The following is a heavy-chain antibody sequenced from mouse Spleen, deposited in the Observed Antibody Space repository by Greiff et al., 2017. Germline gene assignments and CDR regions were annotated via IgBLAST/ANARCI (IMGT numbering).Heavy chain of an antibody. Sequence: VQLQQPGAELVRPGSSVKLSCKASGYTFTSYWMHWVKQRPIQGLEWIGNIDPSDSETHYNQKFKDKATLTVDKSSSTAYMQLSSLTSEDSAVYYCARGGYDDGYYFDYWGQGTTLTVSS. V-gene: IGHV1-52*01. J-gene: IGHJ2*01. CDR1: GYTFTSYW. CDR3: ARGGYDDGYYFDY. D-gene: IGHD2-14*01. CDR2: IDPSDSET.